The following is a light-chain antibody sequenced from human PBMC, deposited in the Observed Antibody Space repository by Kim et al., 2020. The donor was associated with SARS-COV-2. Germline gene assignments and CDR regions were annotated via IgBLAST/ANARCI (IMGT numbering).Light chain of an antibody. V-gene: IGLV3-21*03. J-gene: IGLJ2*01. CDR1: NSGGKN. CDR3: QVWDSSNVI. Sequence: VAPGKTATVTWGGSNSGGKNGHWYQHKPGQAPVLVVYDDSDRPSGIPERVSGSNSGNTATLIISRVEAGDEADYYCQVWDSSNVIFGGGTQLTVL. CDR2: DDS.